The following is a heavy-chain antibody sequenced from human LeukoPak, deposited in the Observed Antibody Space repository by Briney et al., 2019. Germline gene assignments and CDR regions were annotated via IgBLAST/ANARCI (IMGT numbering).Heavy chain of an antibody. D-gene: IGHD1-26*01. CDR1: GGSVSSYY. J-gene: IGHJ4*02. V-gene: IGHV4-59*02. CDR3: ARWNGGRYHFAS. Sequence: SETLSLTCTVSGGSVSSYYWNWLRQPPGKGLEWIGYISNSGSGSTKYNPSLESRVTMSVETSKNQFSLKLSSVTDADTAVYYCARWNGGRYHFASWGQGTLVTVSS. CDR2: ISNSGSGST.